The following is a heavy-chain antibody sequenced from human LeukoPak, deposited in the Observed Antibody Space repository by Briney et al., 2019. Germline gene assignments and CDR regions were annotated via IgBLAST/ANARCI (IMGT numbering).Heavy chain of an antibody. J-gene: IGHJ3*02. CDR2: IYYSGST. Sequence: SETLSLTCTVSGGSVSSGSYYWSWIRQSPGKGLEFIGYIYYSGSTNYNPSLKSRFTISIDTSKNQSSLRLQSVGAADTAVYYCARGGSAFDIWGQGTMVTVSS. V-gene: IGHV4-61*01. D-gene: IGHD6-25*01. CDR3: ARGGSAFDI. CDR1: GGSVSSGSYY.